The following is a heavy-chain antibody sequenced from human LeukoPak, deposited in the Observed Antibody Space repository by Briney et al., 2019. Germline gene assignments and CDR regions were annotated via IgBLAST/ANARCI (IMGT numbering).Heavy chain of an antibody. Sequence: PGRSLRLSCAASGFTFSNYAMHWVRQAPGKGLDWMAVISYDGSNKYYADSVKGRFTISRDNSKNTLYLQMNSLRAEDTAVYYCARDPAVTSGPYYYYMDVWGKGTTVTVSS. CDR1: GFTFSNYA. CDR3: ARDPAVTSGPYYYYMDV. CDR2: ISYDGSNK. V-gene: IGHV3-30*04. D-gene: IGHD5-12*01. J-gene: IGHJ6*03.